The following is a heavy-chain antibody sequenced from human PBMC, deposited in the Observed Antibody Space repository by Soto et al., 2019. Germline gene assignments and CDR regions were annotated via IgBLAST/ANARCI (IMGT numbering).Heavy chain of an antibody. CDR1: GGSVSSGSYY. J-gene: IGHJ4*02. V-gene: IGHV4-61*01. CDR2: IYYSGST. CDR3: ARTPYLAYCGGDCFLFDY. Sequence: SETLCLTCTVSGGSVSSGSYYWSWIRQPPGKGLEWIGYIYYSGSTNYNPSLKSRVTISVDTSKNQFSLKLSSVTAADTAVYYCARTPYLAYCGGDCFLFDYWGQGTLVTVSS. D-gene: IGHD2-21*02.